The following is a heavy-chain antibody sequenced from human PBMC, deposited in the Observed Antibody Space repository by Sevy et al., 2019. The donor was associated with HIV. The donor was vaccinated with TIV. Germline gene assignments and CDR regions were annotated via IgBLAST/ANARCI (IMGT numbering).Heavy chain of an antibody. D-gene: IGHD3-10*01. CDR1: GFTFSEYG. Sequence: GGSLRLSCAASGFTFSEYGMHWVRQAPGKGLEWVAVISHDGRNYKYNADFVKGRFTISRDNSRSTLYLQMNSLRAEDTAIYYCARDRGEILRSAFKSWGQGTLVTVSS. CDR3: ARDRGEILRSAFKS. CDR2: ISHDGRNYK. J-gene: IGHJ5*02. V-gene: IGHV3-30*04.